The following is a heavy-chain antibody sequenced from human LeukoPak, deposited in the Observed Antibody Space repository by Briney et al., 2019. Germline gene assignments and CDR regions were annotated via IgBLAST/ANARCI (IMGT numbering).Heavy chain of an antibody. Sequence: ASVKVSCKASGYTFTGYYMHWVRQAPGQGLEWMGWINPNSGGTNYAQKFQGRVTMTRDTSISTAYMELSRLRSDDTAVYYCARARYGSVSRHGMDVWGQGTTVTVSS. CDR3: ARARYGSVSRHGMDV. V-gene: IGHV1-2*02. CDR1: GYTFTGYY. J-gene: IGHJ6*02. CDR2: INPNSGGT. D-gene: IGHD3-10*01.